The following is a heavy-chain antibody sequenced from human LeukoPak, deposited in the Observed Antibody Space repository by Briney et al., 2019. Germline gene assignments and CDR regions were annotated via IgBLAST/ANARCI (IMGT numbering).Heavy chain of an antibody. CDR2: ISAYNGNT. V-gene: IGHV1-18*01. Sequence: ASVKVSCKASGYTFTSYGISWVRQAPGQGLEWMGWISAYNGNTNYAQKLQGRVTMTTDTSTSTAYMELSSLRSEDTAVYYCARQGGYCSGPTCYGVAVYAMDVWGQGTTVTVSS. CDR1: GYTFTSYG. D-gene: IGHD2-2*01. J-gene: IGHJ6*02. CDR3: ARQGGYCSGPTCYGVAVYAMDV.